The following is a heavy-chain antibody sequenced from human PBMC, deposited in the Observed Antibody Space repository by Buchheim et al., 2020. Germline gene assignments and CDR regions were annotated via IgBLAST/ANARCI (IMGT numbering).Heavy chain of an antibody. CDR2: IFYSGNT. Sequence: QMQLQESGPGQVKPSETLSLTCTVSGGSISSDYWSWIRQSPGKGLEWVGCIFYSGNTHYNPSLKSRVTISSDKSKNQFSLKLNSVTAADTAVYYCARGSGNSWHLLHWGQGTL. V-gene: IGHV4-59*01. CDR1: GGSISSDY. CDR3: ARGSGNSWHLLH. J-gene: IGHJ1*01. D-gene: IGHD6-13*01.